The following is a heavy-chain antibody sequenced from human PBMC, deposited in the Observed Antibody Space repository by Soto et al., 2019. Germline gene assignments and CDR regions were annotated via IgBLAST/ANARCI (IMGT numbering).Heavy chain of an antibody. Sequence: QVQLVQSGVEVKKLGASVKVSCKASGYTFTSYGISWVRQAPGQGLEWMGLLIPYNGDRIYAQKFQGRVILTTDTATNTAYMELGSLRSDDTAVYYCVRDASSGYRGWWDPWGQGTLVTVSS. J-gene: IGHJ5*02. V-gene: IGHV1-18*01. CDR3: VRDASSGYRGWWDP. CDR2: LIPYNGDR. D-gene: IGHD5-12*01. CDR1: GYTFTSYG.